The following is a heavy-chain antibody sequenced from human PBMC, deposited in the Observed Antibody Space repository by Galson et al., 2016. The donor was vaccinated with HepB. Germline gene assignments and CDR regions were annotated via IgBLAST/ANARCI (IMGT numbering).Heavy chain of an antibody. V-gene: IGHV3-48*03. CDR2: IGRSGSPI. CDR1: GLTFSSYE. J-gene: IGHJ2*01. D-gene: IGHD4-17*01. CDR3: ARSPAYGDYLPWYFDL. Sequence: SLRLSCAASGLTFSSYEMSWVRQGPGKGLEWVSYIGRSGSPIYYADSVKGRFTISRDNAKNSLYLQMNNLRAEDTAVYYCARSPAYGDYLPWYFDLWGRGTLVTVSS.